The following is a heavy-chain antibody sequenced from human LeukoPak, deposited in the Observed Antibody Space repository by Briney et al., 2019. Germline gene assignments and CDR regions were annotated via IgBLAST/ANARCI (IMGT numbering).Heavy chain of an antibody. D-gene: IGHD5-12*01. Sequence: SETLSLTCAVYGGSFSGYYRSWIRQPPGKGLEWIGEINHSGSTNYNPSLKSRVTISVDTSKNQFSLKLSSVTAADTAVYYCSSGGNGYDYFLWGQGTLVTVSS. CDR2: INHSGST. V-gene: IGHV4-34*01. CDR3: SSGGNGYDYFL. J-gene: IGHJ4*02. CDR1: GGSFSGYY.